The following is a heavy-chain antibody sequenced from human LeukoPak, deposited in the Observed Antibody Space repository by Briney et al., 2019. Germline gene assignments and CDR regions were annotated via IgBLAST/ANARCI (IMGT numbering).Heavy chain of an antibody. V-gene: IGHV1-18*01. J-gene: IGHJ4*02. CDR2: ISAYNGNT. D-gene: IGHD5-18*01. Sequence: ASLKVSCKASGYTFTSYGISWVRQAPGQGLEWMGWISAYNGNTNYAQKLQGRVTMTTDTSTSTAYMELRSLRSDDTAVYYCCVDTAMVLFDYWGQGTLVTVSS. CDR1: GYTFTSYG. CDR3: CVDTAMVLFDY.